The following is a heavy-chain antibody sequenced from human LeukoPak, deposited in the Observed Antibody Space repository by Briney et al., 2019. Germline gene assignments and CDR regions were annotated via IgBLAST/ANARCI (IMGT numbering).Heavy chain of an antibody. CDR3: AREVRYFDWLLPTTNYFDY. Sequence: GRSLRLSCAASGFTFSSYAMHWVRQAPGKGLEWVAVISYDGGNKYYADSVKGRFTISRDNSKNTLYLQMNSLRAGDTAVYYCAREVRYFDWLLPTTNYFDYWGQGTLVTVSS. V-gene: IGHV3-30*04. CDR1: GFTFSSYA. CDR2: ISYDGGNK. D-gene: IGHD3-9*01. J-gene: IGHJ4*02.